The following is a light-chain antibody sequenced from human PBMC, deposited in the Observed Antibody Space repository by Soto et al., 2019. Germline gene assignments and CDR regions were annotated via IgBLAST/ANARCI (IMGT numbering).Light chain of an antibody. V-gene: IGKV3-20*01. CDR1: QSVSSTY. CDR2: GAS. Sequence: EIVLTQSPGTLSLSPGERATLSCRASQSVSSTYLAWYQQKPGQNPRLLIYGASRRATGIPDRFSGSGSGTDFTLTIRRLGPEGFAVFYCQQYGGSPLTFGQETTVDIK. J-gene: IGKJ1*01. CDR3: QQYGGSPLT.